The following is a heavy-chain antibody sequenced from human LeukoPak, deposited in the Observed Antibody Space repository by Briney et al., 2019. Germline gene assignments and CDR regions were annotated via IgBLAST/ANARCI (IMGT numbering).Heavy chain of an antibody. J-gene: IGHJ5*02. V-gene: IGHV4-39*01. CDR1: GGSISSSSYY. CDR3: ARQGGNYDILTGRGWFDP. Sequence: PSETLSLTCTVSGGSISSSSYYWGWIRQPPGKGLEWIGSIYYSGSTYYNPSLKSRVTISVDTSKNQFSLKLSSVTAADTAVHYCARQGGNYDILTGRGWFDPWGQGTLVTVSS. D-gene: IGHD3-9*01. CDR2: IYYSGST.